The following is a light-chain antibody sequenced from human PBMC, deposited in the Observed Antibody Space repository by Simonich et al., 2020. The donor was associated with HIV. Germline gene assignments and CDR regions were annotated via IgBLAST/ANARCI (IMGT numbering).Light chain of an antibody. CDR2: GAS. Sequence: EIVMTQSPATLSVSPGERATLSCRASQSVSSNLAWYQQQPGQAPRLLISGASTRATGIPARFSGSGSGTEFTLTISSLQSEDFAVYYCQQYNNWPPPITFGQGTRLEIK. V-gene: IGKV3-15*01. CDR1: QSVSSN. J-gene: IGKJ5*01. CDR3: QQYNNWPPPIT.